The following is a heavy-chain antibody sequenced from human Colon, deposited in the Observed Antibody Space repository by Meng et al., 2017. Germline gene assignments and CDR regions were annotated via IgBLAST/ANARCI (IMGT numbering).Heavy chain of an antibody. D-gene: IGHD1-26*01. CDR1: GFPLSTSGVG. CDR3: AHILYSGSVDAFDI. CDR2: NYWNDDK. Sequence: SGPTLAKPPQILTLTCTFPGFPLSTSGVGVAWIRQPPGKALEWLALNYWNDDKRYSPSLKSRLTITKDTSKNQVVLTMTNMDPVDTATFYCAHILYSGSVDAFDIWGQGTMVTVSS. V-gene: IGHV2-5*01. J-gene: IGHJ3*02.